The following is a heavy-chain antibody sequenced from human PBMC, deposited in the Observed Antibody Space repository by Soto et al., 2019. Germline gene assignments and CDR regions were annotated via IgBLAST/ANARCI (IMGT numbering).Heavy chain of an antibody. J-gene: IGHJ4*02. CDR3: AGQRHRFLEGFDY. CDR2: IYYSGST. CDR1: GGSISSYY. D-gene: IGHD3-3*01. Sequence: SETLSLTCTVSGGSISSYYWSWIRQPPGKGLEWIGYIYYSGSTNYNPSLKSRVTISVDTSKNQFSLKLSSVTAADTAVYYCAGQRHRFLEGFDYWGQGTLVTVSS. V-gene: IGHV4-59*08.